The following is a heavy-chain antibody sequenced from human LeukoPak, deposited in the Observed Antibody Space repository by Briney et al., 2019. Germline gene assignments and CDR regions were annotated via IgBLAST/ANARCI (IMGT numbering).Heavy chain of an antibody. Sequence: SETLSLTCTVSGGSISSSTSYWGWIRQPPGKGLEWIGHIYYSGSTYYNPSLKSRVTVSVDTSKKQFSLKLNSVTAADTAVYYCARYFCGGDCYSGYFDYWGQGTLVTVSS. CDR1: GGSISSSTSY. J-gene: IGHJ4*02. CDR2: IYYSGST. CDR3: ARYFCGGDCYSGYFDY. V-gene: IGHV4-39*01. D-gene: IGHD2-21*02.